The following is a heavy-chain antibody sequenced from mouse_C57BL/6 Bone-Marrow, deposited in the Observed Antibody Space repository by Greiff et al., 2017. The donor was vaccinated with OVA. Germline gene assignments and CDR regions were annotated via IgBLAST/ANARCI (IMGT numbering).Heavy chain of an antibody. CDR1: GYTFTSYW. CDR2: IDPSDSYT. D-gene: IGHD1-1*01. J-gene: IGHJ1*03. CDR3: ARSNYYGSSYVYYWYFDV. Sequence: VQLQQPGAELVMPGASVKLSCKASGYTFTSYWMHWVKQRPGQGLEWIGEIDPSDSYTNYNQKFKGKSTLTVDKSSSTAYMQLSSLTSEDSAVYYCARSNYYGSSYVYYWYFDVWGTGTTVTVSS. V-gene: IGHV1-69*01.